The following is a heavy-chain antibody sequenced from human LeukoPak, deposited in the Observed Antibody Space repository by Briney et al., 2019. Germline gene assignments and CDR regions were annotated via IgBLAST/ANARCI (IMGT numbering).Heavy chain of an antibody. J-gene: IGHJ3*01. CDR3: AGPRGDGDYSGAFDF. V-gene: IGHV4-39*01. D-gene: IGHD4-23*01. CDR1: GVSISTSNYY. Sequence: SETLSLTCTVSGVSISTSNYYWGWIRQPPGKGLEWIGSIYYSGSTYYNPSLKSRITISVDTSKNQFSLKLNSVTTADTAVYYCAGPRGDGDYSGAFDFWGRGTTVTVSS. CDR2: IYYSGST.